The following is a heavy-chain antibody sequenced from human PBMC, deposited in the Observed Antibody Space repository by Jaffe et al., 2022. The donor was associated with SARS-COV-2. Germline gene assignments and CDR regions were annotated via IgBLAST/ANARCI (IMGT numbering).Heavy chain of an antibody. CDR1: GFTFSSYA. Sequence: QVQLVESGGGVVQPGRSLRLSCAASGFTFSSYAMHWVRQAPGKGLEWVAVISYDGSNKYYADSVKGRFTISRDNSKNTLYLQMNSLRAEDTAVYYCARGGIAAAGTHFDYWGQGTLVTVSS. CDR2: ISYDGSNK. J-gene: IGHJ4*02. V-gene: IGHV3-30-3*01. CDR3: ARGGIAAAGTHFDY. D-gene: IGHD6-13*01.